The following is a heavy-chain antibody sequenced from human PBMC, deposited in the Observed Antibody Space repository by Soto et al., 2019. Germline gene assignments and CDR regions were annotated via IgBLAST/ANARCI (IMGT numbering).Heavy chain of an antibody. D-gene: IGHD3-3*01. CDR2: MNPNSGNT. J-gene: IGHJ5*02. Sequence: QVQLVQSGAEVKKPGASVKVSCKASGYTFTSYDINWVRQATGQGLEWMGWMNPNSGNTGYAQKFQGRVTMTRNTSISTAYMELSSVRSEDAAVYYCARGRDDFWSGYSDYNWFDPWGQGTLVTVSS. CDR3: ARGRDDFWSGYSDYNWFDP. CDR1: GYTFTSYD. V-gene: IGHV1-8*01.